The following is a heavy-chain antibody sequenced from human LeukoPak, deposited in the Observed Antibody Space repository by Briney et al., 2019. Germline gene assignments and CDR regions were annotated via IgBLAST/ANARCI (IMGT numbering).Heavy chain of an antibody. CDR1: GGSISSYY. Sequence: SETLSLTCTVSGGSISSYYWSWIRQPPGKGLEWIGSIYHSGSTYYNPSLKSRVTISEDTSKNQFSLKLSSVTAADTAVYYCARRAESYCSSTSCYKHLFDPWGQGTLVTVSS. J-gene: IGHJ5*02. V-gene: IGHV4-59*08. CDR3: ARRAESYCSSTSCYKHLFDP. CDR2: IYHSGST. D-gene: IGHD2-2*02.